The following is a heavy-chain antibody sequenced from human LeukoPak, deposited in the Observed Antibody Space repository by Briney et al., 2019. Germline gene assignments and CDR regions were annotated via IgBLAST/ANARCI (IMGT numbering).Heavy chain of an antibody. CDR2: IYYSGSA. J-gene: IGHJ4*02. CDR3: ARGENYGGNSPFDY. D-gene: IGHD4-23*01. CDR1: GGSIRSYY. Sequence: SETLSLTCTVSGGSIRSYYWSWIRQPPGKGLEWMGYIYYSGSANYNPSLKSRVTISVDRSKNQFSLKLSSVTAADTAVYYCARGENYGGNSPFDYWGQGTLVTVSS. V-gene: IGHV4-59*12.